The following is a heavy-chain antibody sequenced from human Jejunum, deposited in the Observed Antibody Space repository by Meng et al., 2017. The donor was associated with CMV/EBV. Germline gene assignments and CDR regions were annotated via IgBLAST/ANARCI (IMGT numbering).Heavy chain of an antibody. J-gene: IGHJ3*01. CDR1: GYTFTAFW. Sequence: KASGYTFTAFWIHWVRQAPGQGLEWMGWIDPNSGGTVSAQKFQGRVTLTRDTSITTAYMEVNSLTSDDTAVYYCARDMGSHAFDVWGQGTLVTVSS. V-gene: IGHV1-2*02. CDR2: IDPNSGGT. CDR3: ARDMGSHAFDV. D-gene: IGHD1-26*01.